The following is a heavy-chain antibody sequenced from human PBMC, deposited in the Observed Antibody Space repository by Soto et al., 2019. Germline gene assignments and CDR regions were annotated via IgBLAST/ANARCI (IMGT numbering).Heavy chain of an antibody. CDR1: GGTFSTHA. CDR3: ARGYCSGGTCYSGMDV. CDR2: IIPISGTT. V-gene: IGHV1-69*13. D-gene: IGHD2-15*01. Sequence: SVKVSCKASGGTFSTHAIIWVRQAPGHGLEWMGGIIPISGTTYYTQKFLGRVTITADEPTSTAFMGLSSLKSEDTAVFYCARGYCSGGTCYSGMDVWGQGTMVTVSS. J-gene: IGHJ6*02.